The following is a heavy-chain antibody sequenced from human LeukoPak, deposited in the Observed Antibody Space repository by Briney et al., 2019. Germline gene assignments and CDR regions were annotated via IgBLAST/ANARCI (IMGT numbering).Heavy chain of an antibody. Sequence: ASVKVSCKASGYTFTSYGISWVRQAPGQGLEWMGRIIPILGIANYAQKFQGRVTITADKSTSTAYMELSSLRSEDTAVYYCAREGEYYYDISPVPHYYYYYGMDVWGQGTTVTVSS. CDR2: IIPILGIA. J-gene: IGHJ6*02. CDR3: AREGEYYYDISPVPHYYYYYGMDV. CDR1: GYTFTSYG. V-gene: IGHV1-69*04. D-gene: IGHD3-22*01.